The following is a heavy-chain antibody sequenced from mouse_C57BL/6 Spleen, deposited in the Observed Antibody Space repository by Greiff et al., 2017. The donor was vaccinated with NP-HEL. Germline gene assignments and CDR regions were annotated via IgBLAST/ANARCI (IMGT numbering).Heavy chain of an antibody. CDR3: ARSGSNYEFAY. J-gene: IGHJ3*01. CDR1: GYTFTSYW. D-gene: IGHD2-5*01. V-gene: IGHV1-64*01. Sequence: VQLQQPGAELVKPGASVKLSCKASGYTFTSYWMHWVKQRPGQGLEWIGMIHPNSGSTNYNEKFKSKATLTVDKSSSTAYMQLSSLTSEDSAVYYWARSGSNYEFAYWGQGTLVTVSA. CDR2: IHPNSGST.